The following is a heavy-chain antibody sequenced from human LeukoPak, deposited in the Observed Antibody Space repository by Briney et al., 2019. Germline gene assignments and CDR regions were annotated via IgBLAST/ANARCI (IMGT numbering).Heavy chain of an antibody. CDR3: ARDGDYRFDY. V-gene: IGHV4-59*01. D-gene: IGHD4-17*01. Sequence: SETLSLTCTVSGGSIGSYYWGWIRQPPGKGLEWIGYIYSSGCTNYNPSLKSRATISVDTSKNQFSLKLSSVTAADTAVYYCARDGDYRFDYWGQGTLVTVSS. CDR1: GGSIGSYY. J-gene: IGHJ4*02. CDR2: IYSSGCT.